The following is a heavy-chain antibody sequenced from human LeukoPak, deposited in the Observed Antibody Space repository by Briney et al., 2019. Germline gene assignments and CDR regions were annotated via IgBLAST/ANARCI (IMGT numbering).Heavy chain of an antibody. CDR1: GFTFSSYG. Sequence: GGSLRLSCAASGFTFSSYGMHWVRQAPGKGLEGVADIWYDGSNKYYADSVKGRFTISRDNSKNTLYLQMNSLRAEDTAVYYCARAYCSGGSCYSTAHSFFDYWGQGTLVTVSS. J-gene: IGHJ4*02. V-gene: IGHV3-33*01. D-gene: IGHD2-15*01. CDR3: ARAYCSGGSCYSTAHSFFDY. CDR2: IWYDGSNK.